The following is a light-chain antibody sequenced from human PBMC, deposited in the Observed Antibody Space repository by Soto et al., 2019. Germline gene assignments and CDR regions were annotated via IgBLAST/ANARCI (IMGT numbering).Light chain of an antibody. CDR1: QDISNF. V-gene: IGKV1-5*03. J-gene: IGKJ1*01. Sequence: DIQMTQSPSSLSASVGDRVTITCRASQDISNFLAWYQQKRGKVPKLLVYKASDLDVGVPSRFSGSGSATEFTLTINDLQPEDAATYYCQQYTAYSPWTFGPGTKVEVK. CDR2: KAS. CDR3: QQYTAYSPWT.